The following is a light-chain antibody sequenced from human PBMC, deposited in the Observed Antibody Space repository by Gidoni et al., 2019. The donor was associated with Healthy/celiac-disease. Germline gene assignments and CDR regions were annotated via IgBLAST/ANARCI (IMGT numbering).Light chain of an antibody. CDR2: SNN. CDR3: AAWDDSLNGPV. V-gene: IGLV1-44*01. J-gene: IGLJ3*02. Sequence: SALTPPPSVSGPPGQRDTISCSGSSSNIGSNTVNWYQQLPGTAPKLLIYSNNQRPSGVPDRFSGSKSGTSASLAISGLQSEDEADYYCAAWDDSLNGPVFGGGTKLTVL. CDR1: SSNIGSNT.